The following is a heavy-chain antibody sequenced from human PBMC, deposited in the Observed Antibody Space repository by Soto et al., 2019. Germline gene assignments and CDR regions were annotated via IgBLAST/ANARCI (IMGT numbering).Heavy chain of an antibody. V-gene: IGHV4-39*07. Sequence: PSETLSLTCTVSGGSISSSSYYWGWIRQPPGKGLEWIGSIYYSGSTYYNPSLKSRVTISVDTSKNQFSLKLSSVTAADTAVYNCARADYGDTDYYYYYYMDVWGKGTTVTVSS. CDR1: GGSISSSSYY. CDR2: IYYSGST. D-gene: IGHD4-17*01. CDR3: ARADYGDTDYYYYYYMDV. J-gene: IGHJ6*03.